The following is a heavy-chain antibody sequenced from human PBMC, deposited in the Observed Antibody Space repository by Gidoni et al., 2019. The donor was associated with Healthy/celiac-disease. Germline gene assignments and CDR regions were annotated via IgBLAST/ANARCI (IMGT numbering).Heavy chain of an antibody. CDR1: GFTFSSYG. J-gene: IGHJ5*02. CDR3: AREGGTDFWSGYYRGWWFDP. V-gene: IGHV3-33*01. CDR2: IWYDGSNK. Sequence: QVQLVESGGGVVQPGRSLRLSCASSGFTFSSYGIHWVRQAPGKGLEWGAVIWYDGSNKYYADSVKGRFTISRDNSKNTLYLQMNSLRAEETAVYYCAREGGTDFWSGYYRGWWFDPWGQGTLVTVSS. D-gene: IGHD3-3*01.